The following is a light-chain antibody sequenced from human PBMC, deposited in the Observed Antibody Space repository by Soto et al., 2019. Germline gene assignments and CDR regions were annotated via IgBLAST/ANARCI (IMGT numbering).Light chain of an antibody. Sequence: EIVMTQSPATLSVSPGERATLSCRASQSVSSNLAWYQQKPGQAPRLLIYGASTRATGIPARFSGSGSGTEFTLTISSLQSEDFAVYYCQQYNNWLWTFGQRTKVEIK. CDR3: QQYNNWLWT. V-gene: IGKV3-15*01. CDR1: QSVSSN. J-gene: IGKJ1*01. CDR2: GAS.